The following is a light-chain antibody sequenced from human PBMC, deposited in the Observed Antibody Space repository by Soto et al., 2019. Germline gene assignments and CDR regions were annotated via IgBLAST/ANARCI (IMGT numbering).Light chain of an antibody. CDR2: EVN. V-gene: IGLV2-8*01. CDR1: SSDVGGYNY. CDR3: SSYTTSAPDV. Sequence: QSALTPPPSASGSPGQSVAISCTGTSSDVGGYNYVSWYQQHPGKAPKLMIYEVNKRPSGVPDRFSGSKSGNTASLTVSGLQAEDEADYYCSSYTTSAPDVFGSGTKLTVL. J-gene: IGLJ1*01.